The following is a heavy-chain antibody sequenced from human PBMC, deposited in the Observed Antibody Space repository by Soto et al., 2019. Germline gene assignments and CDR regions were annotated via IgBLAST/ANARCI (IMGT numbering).Heavy chain of an antibody. Sequence: QVQLVQSGAEVKKPGSSVKVSCKASGGTFSSYTISWVRQAPGQGLEWMGRIIPILGIANYAQKFQGRVTITADKSTSTAYKELSSLRSEDTAVYYCASPGPEFQHWGQGTLVTVSS. J-gene: IGHJ1*01. CDR1: GGTFSSYT. CDR2: IIPILGIA. CDR3: ASPGPEFQH. V-gene: IGHV1-69*02.